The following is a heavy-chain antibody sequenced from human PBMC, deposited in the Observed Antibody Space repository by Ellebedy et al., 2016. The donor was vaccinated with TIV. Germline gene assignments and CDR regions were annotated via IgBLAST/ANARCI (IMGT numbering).Heavy chain of an antibody. CDR2: INPTVSNT. CDR3: AGGVRVGKSDY. J-gene: IGHJ4*02. Sequence: AASVKVSCKASGYIFTNYYIHWVRQATGQGLEWVGVINPTVSNTSKAKRLQGRVTMTRDPSTGTVYMELISLRSEDTAVYYCAGGVRVGKSDYWGQGTLVTVSS. CDR1: GYIFTNYY. V-gene: IGHV1-46*01. D-gene: IGHD3-10*01.